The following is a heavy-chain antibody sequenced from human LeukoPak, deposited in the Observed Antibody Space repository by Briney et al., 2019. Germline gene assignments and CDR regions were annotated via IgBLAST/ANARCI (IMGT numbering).Heavy chain of an antibody. Sequence: GGSLRLSCAASGFTVCSNYMSWVREAPGKGLEWVSVIYSGGSTYYADSVKGRFTISRDNSKNTLYLQMNSLRAEDTAVYYCARDTRTTVIPYFDYWGQGTLVTVSS. D-gene: IGHD4-17*01. CDR2: IYSGGST. CDR3: ARDTRTTVIPYFDY. J-gene: IGHJ4*02. CDR1: GFTVCSNY. V-gene: IGHV3-53*05.